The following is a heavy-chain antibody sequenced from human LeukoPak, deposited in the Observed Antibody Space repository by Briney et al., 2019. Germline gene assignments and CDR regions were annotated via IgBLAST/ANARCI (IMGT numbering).Heavy chain of an antibody. CDR3: ARGKMIVRRGFDY. D-gene: IGHD3-22*01. Sequence: SETLSLTCAVYGGSFSGYYWSWIRQPPGKGLEWIGEINHSGSTNYNPSLKSRVTISVDTSKNQFSLKLSSVTAADTAVYYCARGKMIVRRGFDYWGQGTLVTVSS. J-gene: IGHJ4*02. CDR2: INHSGST. CDR1: GGSFSGYY. V-gene: IGHV4-34*01.